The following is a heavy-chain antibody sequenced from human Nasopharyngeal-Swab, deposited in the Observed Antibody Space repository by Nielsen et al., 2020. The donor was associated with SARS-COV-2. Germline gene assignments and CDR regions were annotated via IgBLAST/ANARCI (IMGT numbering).Heavy chain of an antibody. J-gene: IGHJ6*04. CDR1: GFTFSSYW. D-gene: IGHD5-18*01. Sequence: GGSLRLSCAASGFTFSSYWMSWVRQAPGKGLEWVANIKQDGSEKYYVDSVKGRFTISRDNAKNSLYLQMNSLRAEDTAVYYCARLTTQIQLWGMDVWGKGTTVTVSS. V-gene: IGHV3-7*01. CDR3: ARLTTQIQLWGMDV. CDR2: IKQDGSEK.